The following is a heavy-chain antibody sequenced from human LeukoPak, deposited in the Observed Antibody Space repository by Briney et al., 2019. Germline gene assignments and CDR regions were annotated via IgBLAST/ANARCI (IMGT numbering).Heavy chain of an antibody. V-gene: IGHV3-23*01. J-gene: IGHJ4*02. Sequence: TGGSLRLSCAASGFTFINSAMNWVRQGPGKGLEWVSGISGSGDSTYYADSVKGRFTISRDSSNNTLFQQINSLRAADTAAYYYAKGRSADITAAINYWGQGTLVTVSS. D-gene: IGHD6-25*01. CDR2: ISGSGDST. CDR1: GFTFINSA. CDR3: AKGRSADITAAINY.